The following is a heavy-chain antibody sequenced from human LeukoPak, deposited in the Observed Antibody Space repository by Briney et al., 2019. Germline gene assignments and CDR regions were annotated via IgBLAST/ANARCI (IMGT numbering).Heavy chain of an antibody. V-gene: IGHV3-23*01. D-gene: IGHD4-17*01. CDR1: GVTFSSYA. J-gene: IGHJ3*02. CDR2: VIGGVGGT. CDR3: AEDRFGDYGGYEDPDDFDI. Sequence: GASLKLSCKTSGVTFSSYAMSWVRQAPGKGLEWISSVIGGVGGTNYADTVKGRFTITRDNSKNTPYLHMSSLRAEDTAVYYCAEDRFGDYGGYEDPDDFDIWGRGTVVTVSS.